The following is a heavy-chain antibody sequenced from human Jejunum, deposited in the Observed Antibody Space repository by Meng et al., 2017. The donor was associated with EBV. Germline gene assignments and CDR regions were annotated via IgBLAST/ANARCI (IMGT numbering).Heavy chain of an antibody. CDR1: GESFSDHF. J-gene: IGHJ5*02. D-gene: IGHD1-26*01. V-gene: IGHV4-34*01. CDR2: INQSGST. Sequence: QVLLQQWGAGLLKPSEPLSLTCAVSGESFSDHFWCWIRQPPGKGLEWIGDINQSGSTTYNPSLESRVTLSVDTSKNQFSLRLNSVTAADTAVYHCARGYMWDNRFDPWGQGTMVTVS. CDR3: ARGYMWDNRFDP.